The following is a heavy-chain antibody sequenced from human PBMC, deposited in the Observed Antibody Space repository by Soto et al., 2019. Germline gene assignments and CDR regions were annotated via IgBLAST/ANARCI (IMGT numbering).Heavy chain of an antibody. V-gene: IGHV3-30-3*01. Sequence: QVQLVESGGGVVQPGRSLRLSCAASGFSFSSYDMYWVRQAPGKGLEWVALISDDGNNKYNADSVKGRFTISRDNSKNTLYLQMNSLIAEDTAVYYCALLSHWGQGTLVTVSS. J-gene: IGHJ4*02. CDR3: ALLSH. D-gene: IGHD2-21*01. CDR2: ISDDGNNK. CDR1: GFSFSSYD.